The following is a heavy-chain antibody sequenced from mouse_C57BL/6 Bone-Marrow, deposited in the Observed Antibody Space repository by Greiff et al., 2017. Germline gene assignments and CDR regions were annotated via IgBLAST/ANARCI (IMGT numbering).Heavy chain of an antibody. Sequence: QVQLQQPGAELVKPGASVKLSCKASGYTFTSYWMQWVKQRPGQGLEWIGEIDPSDSYTNYNQKFKGKATLTVDTSSSTAYMQLSSLTSEDSAVYDGAREGLLRYWYFDVWGTGTTVTVSS. CDR1: GYTFTSYW. V-gene: IGHV1-50*01. CDR3: AREGLLRYWYFDV. D-gene: IGHD1-1*01. J-gene: IGHJ1*03. CDR2: IDPSDSYT.